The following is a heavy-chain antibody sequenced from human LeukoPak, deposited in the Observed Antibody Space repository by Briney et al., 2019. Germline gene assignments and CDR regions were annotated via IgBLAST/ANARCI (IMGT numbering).Heavy chain of an antibody. CDR1: GFTFXNAW. Sequence: LRLSXAASGFTFXNAWMNWVRQAPGKGLEWVGRIKGKTDGGTTDYAAPVKGRFTISRDDSKNTLYLQMNSLKTEDTAVYYCTTDPNTMVRGVTFDYWGQGTLVTVSS. CDR2: IKGKTDGGTT. CDR3: TTDPNTMVRGVTFDY. V-gene: IGHV3-15*07. J-gene: IGHJ4*02. D-gene: IGHD3-10*01.